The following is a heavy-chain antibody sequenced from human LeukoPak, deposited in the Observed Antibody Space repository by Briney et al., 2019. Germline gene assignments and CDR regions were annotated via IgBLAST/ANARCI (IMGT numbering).Heavy chain of an antibody. D-gene: IGHD2-2*01. V-gene: IGHV3-23*01. J-gene: IGHJ4*02. CDR1: GFTFSSYA. Sequence: PGGSLRLSCAASGFTFSSYAMSWVRQAPGEGLEWVSTISPSGGSTFYADSVKGRFTIFRDNSKNTLYLQMNNLRVDDTAVYYCAKDPYSGSPSGFDSWGQGTLVAASS. CDR2: ISPSGGST. CDR3: AKDPYSGSPSGFDS.